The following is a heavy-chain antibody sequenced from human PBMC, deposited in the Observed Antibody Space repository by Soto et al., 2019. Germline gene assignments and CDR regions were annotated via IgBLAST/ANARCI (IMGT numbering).Heavy chain of an antibody. Sequence: GGSLRLSCAASGFTFSRYSMNWVRQAPGKGLEWVSHISSSGLATYYAGSVRGRFTISRDNDGNSLYLQMNGLRDDDTAVYYCARGDDFSWFDPWGQGTLVTVSS. CDR2: ISSSGLAT. D-gene: IGHD3-3*01. CDR1: GFTFSRYS. J-gene: IGHJ5*02. V-gene: IGHV3-48*02. CDR3: ARGDDFSWFDP.